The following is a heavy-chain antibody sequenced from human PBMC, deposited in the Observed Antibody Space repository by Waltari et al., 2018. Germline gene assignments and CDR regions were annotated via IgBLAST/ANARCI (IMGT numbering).Heavy chain of an antibody. J-gene: IGHJ6*03. Sequence: QVQLVQSGAEVKKAGASVKVSCKASGYSFTDYYVHWVRQAPGQGLEWMGWINPNSGVTTYAQSFQGRATMTRDTSISTAYMELSGLISDDTAIYYCARDESTYYYHSSASFSYYYMDVWGKGTTVTVSS. CDR1: GYSFTDYY. V-gene: IGHV1-2*02. CDR2: INPNSGVT. CDR3: ARDESTYYYHSSASFSYYYMDV. D-gene: IGHD3-22*01.